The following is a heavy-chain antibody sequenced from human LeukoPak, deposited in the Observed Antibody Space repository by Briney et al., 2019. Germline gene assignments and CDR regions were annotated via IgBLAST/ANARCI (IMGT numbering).Heavy chain of an antibody. Sequence: PGGSLRLSCAASGFAFSTYSMNWVRQAPGKGLEWVSYITSSSSSIYYADSVKGRFTISRDNAKNSLYLQMNSLRDEDTAVYYCARGEYFKDYWGQGTLVTVSS. CDR3: ARGEYFKDY. CDR1: GFAFSTYS. CDR2: ITSSSSSI. D-gene: IGHD2/OR15-2a*01. V-gene: IGHV3-48*02. J-gene: IGHJ4*02.